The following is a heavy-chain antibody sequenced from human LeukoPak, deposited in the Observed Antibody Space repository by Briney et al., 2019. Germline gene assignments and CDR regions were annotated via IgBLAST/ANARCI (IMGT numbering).Heavy chain of an antibody. J-gene: IGHJ5*02. CDR1: GFTFSSYS. D-gene: IGHD6-13*01. CDR3: ARGVSSSWYERNWFDP. CDR2: ISSSSSYI. Sequence: GGSLRLSCAASGFTFSSYSMNWVRQAPGKGLEWVSSISSSSSYIYYADSVKGRFTISRDNAKNSPYLQMNSLRAEDTAVYYCARGVSSSWYERNWFDPWGQGTLVTVSS. V-gene: IGHV3-21*01.